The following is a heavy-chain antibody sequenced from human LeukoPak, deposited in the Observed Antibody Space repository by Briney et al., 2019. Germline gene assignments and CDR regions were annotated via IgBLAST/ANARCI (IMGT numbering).Heavy chain of an antibody. D-gene: IGHD6-13*01. CDR2: IYSGGST. CDR3: ARGGESFLGIAAAGRFDY. Sequence: PGGSLRLSCAASGFTVSSNYMSWVRQAPGKGLEWVSVIYSGGSTFYADSVKGRFTISRDNSKNTLYLQMNSLRAEDTAVYYCARGGESFLGIAAAGRFDYWAREPWSPSPQ. CDR1: GFTVSSNY. J-gene: IGHJ4*02. V-gene: IGHV3-53*01.